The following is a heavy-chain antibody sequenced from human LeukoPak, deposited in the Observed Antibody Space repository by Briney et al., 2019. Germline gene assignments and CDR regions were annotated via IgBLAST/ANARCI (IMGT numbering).Heavy chain of an antibody. CDR3: ARDDLGIWGAFDI. Sequence: GGSLRLSRAASGFTFSSHTMNWVRQAPGKGLEWVSSIGSSSGYIFYADSVKGRFTISRDSVKDSLYLQMNSLRAEDSAVYYCARDDLGIWGAFDIWGRGTMVTVSS. V-gene: IGHV3-21*01. CDR1: GFTFSSHT. J-gene: IGHJ3*02. D-gene: IGHD3-16*01. CDR2: IGSSSGYI.